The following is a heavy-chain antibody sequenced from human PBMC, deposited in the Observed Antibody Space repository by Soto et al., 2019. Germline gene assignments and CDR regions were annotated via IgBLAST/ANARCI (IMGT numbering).Heavy chain of an antibody. Sequence: QLQLQESGPGLVKPSETLSLTCTVSGGSISSSSYYWGWIRQPPGKGLEWIGSIYYSGSTYYNPSLKSRVTISLDTSKNQSSLKLSSVTAADTAVYYCVYSSGWYWGAFDYWGQGTLVTVSS. V-gene: IGHV4-39*01. CDR2: IYYSGST. D-gene: IGHD6-19*01. CDR1: GGSISSSSYY. J-gene: IGHJ4*02. CDR3: VYSSGWYWGAFDY.